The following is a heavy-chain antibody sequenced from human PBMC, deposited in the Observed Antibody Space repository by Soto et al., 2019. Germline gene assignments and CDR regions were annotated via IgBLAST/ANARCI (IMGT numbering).Heavy chain of an antibody. CDR2: INAGNGNT. CDR3: ARGYCSSTSCPRGGYYYYYGMDV. CDR1: GHTLTSCA. D-gene: IGHD2-2*01. V-gene: IGHV1-3*01. J-gene: IGHJ6*02. Sequence: ASVEVTCKDPGHTLTSCAMHWARQSPGQRLEWMGRINAGNGNTKYSQKFQGRVTITRDTSASTAYMELSSLRSEDTAVYYCARGYCSSTSCPRGGYYYYYGMDVWGQGTTVNVSS.